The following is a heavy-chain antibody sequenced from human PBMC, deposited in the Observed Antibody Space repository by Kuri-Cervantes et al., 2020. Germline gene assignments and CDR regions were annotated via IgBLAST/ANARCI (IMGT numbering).Heavy chain of an antibody. CDR1: GFTFVSYE. CDR2: INSDGSST. Sequence: GGSLRLCCAASGFTFVSYEMNWVLQAPGKGLVWVSRINSDGSSTTYADSVKGRFTISRDNSKNTLYLQMNSLRAEDTAVYYCARGPYYYDSSAMGAFDIWGQGTMVTVSS. D-gene: IGHD3-22*01. CDR3: ARGPYYYDSSAMGAFDI. V-gene: IGHV3-74*01. J-gene: IGHJ3*02.